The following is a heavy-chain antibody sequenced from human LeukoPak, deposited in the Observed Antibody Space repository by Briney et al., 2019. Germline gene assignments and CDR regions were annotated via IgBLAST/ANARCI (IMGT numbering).Heavy chain of an antibody. CDR3: ARMYYGSGRKKNYYYYYMDV. D-gene: IGHD3-10*01. CDR1: GGSISSSSYY. V-gene: IGHV4-39*07. CDR2: IYYSGST. Sequence: SETLSLTCTVSGGSISSSSYYWGWIRQPPGKGLEWIGSIYYSGSTNYNPSLKSRVTISVDTSKNQFSLKLSSVTAADTAVYYCARMYYGSGRKKNYYYYYMDVWGKGTAVTISS. J-gene: IGHJ6*03.